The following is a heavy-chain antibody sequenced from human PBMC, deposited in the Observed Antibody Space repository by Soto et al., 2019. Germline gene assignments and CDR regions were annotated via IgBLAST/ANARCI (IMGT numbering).Heavy chain of an antibody. CDR1: GFTFSRQA. D-gene: IGHD2-15*01. CDR2: IWYYGVDK. J-gene: IGHJ4*02. Sequence: QVQLVESGGGVVQPERSLRLSCAASGFTFSRQAMHWVRQAPGRGLEWVAVIWYYGVDKYYADSVKGRFTISRDNSKNTVYLQMNSLRGEYTAVYYCATGFLGLCTGGNCPLDSWGQGSLVTVSS. V-gene: IGHV3-33*01. CDR3: ATGFLGLCTGGNCPLDS.